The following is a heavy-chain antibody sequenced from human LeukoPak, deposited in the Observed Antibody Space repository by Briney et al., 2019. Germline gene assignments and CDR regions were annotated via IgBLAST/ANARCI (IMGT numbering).Heavy chain of an antibody. CDR1: GYTFTSYA. J-gene: IGHJ5*02. D-gene: IGHD3-10*01. V-gene: IGHV7-4-1*02. Sequence: ASVKVSCKASGYTFTSYAMNWVRQAPGQGLEWMGWINTNTGNPTYAQGFTGRFVFSLDTSVSTAYLQISSLKAEDTAVYYCARDRRVSNYCGSGSSNVKYNWFDPWGQGTLVTVSS. CDR2: INTNTGNP. CDR3: ARDRRVSNYCGSGSSNVKYNWFDP.